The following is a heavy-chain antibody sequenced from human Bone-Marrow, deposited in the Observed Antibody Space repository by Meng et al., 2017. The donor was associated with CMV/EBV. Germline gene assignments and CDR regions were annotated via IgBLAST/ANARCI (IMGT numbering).Heavy chain of an antibody. CDR2: ITISSTNI. Sequence: GGSLRLSCAASGFTFRTYNMKWVRQAPGKGLEWVSSITISSTNIYYADSVKGRFTVYRDNAKNSLYLQMNSLRAEDTAVYYCARDQSFPVVVPTTILYYDGMDVWGQGTTVTVSS. CDR1: GFTFRTYN. J-gene: IGHJ6*02. V-gene: IGHV3-21*01. CDR3: ARDQSFPVVVPTTILYYDGMDV. D-gene: IGHD2-2*01.